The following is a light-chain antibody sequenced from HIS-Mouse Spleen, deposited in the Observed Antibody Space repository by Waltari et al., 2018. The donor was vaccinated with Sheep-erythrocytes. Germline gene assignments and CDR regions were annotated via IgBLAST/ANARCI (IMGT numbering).Light chain of an antibody. V-gene: IGLV2-14*02. J-gene: IGLJ3*02. Sequence: QSALTQPASVSGSPGQSITISCTGTSSDVGSYHLVSWYQQHPGKAPKLMIYEGSKRPSGVSNRFSGSKSGNTASLTIYGLQAEDEADYYCSSYTSSSTWVFGGGTKLTVL. CDR3: SSYTSSSTWV. CDR1: SSDVGSYHL. CDR2: EGS.